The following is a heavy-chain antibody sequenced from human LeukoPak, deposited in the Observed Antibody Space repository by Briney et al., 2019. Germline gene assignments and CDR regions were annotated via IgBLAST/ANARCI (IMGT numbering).Heavy chain of an antibody. V-gene: IGHV3-53*01. CDR2: IYSGGST. CDR3: AKGRSGYYDAFDI. Sequence: LAGGSLRLSCAASGFTVSSNYMSWVRQAPGEGLEWVSDIYSGGSTYYADSVKGRFTISRDTSANTLYLQMNSLRAVDTAVYYCAKGRSGYYDAFDIWGQGTMVTVSS. J-gene: IGHJ3*02. CDR1: GFTVSSNY. D-gene: IGHD3-3*01.